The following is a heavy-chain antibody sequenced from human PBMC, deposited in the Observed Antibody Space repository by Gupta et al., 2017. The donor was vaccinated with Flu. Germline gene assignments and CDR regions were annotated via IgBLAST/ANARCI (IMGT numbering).Heavy chain of an antibody. J-gene: IGHJ1*01. D-gene: IGHD4-17*01. Sequence: QVQLVQSGAEVKEPGASVKVSCEASGYSFTGYYLHWVRQAPGQGLEWMGRINPHSGGTDYAQKFQGRVTMTRDTSITTAYLEASSLRSDDTAMYYCARPHRTTVTMSFFQHWGQGTLVLVSS. CDR1: GYSFTGYY. CDR2: INPHSGGT. V-gene: IGHV1-2*06. CDR3: ARPHRTTVTMSFFQH.